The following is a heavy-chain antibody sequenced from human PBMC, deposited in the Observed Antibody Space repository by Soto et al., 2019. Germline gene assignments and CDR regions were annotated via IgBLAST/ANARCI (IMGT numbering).Heavy chain of an antibody. CDR3: AKDTGKLLWFGESTYYFDY. J-gene: IGHJ4*02. CDR2: IWYDGSNK. V-gene: IGHV3-33*06. Sequence: GGSLRLSCAASGFTFISYGMHWVRQAPNKGLEWVAVIWYDGSNKYYADSVKGRFTISRDNSKNTLYLQMNSLRAEDTAVYYCAKDTGKLLWFGESTYYFDYWGQGTLVTVSS. CDR1: GFTFISYG. D-gene: IGHD3-10*01.